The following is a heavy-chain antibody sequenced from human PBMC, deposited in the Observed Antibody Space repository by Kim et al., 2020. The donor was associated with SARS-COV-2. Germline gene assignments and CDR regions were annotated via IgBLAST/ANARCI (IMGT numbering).Heavy chain of an antibody. J-gene: IGHJ3*02. D-gene: IGHD5-12*01. CDR2: ISAYNGNT. CDR3: ARWGHSGYDPGAFDI. V-gene: IGHV1-18*01. CDR1: GYTFTSYG. Sequence: ASVKVSCKASGYTFTSYGISWVRQAPGQGLEWMGWISAYNGNTNYAQKLQGRVTMTTDTSTSTAYMELRSLRSDDTAVYYCARWGHSGYDPGAFDIWGQGTMVTVSS.